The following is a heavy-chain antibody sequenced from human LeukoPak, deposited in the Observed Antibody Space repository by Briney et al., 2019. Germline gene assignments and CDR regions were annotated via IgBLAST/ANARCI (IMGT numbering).Heavy chain of an antibody. D-gene: IGHD3-3*01. Sequence: GGSLRLSCAASGFTFSSYGMHWVRQAPGKGLEWVAFIRYDGSNKYYADSVKGRFTISRDNSKNTLYLQMNSLRAEDTAVYYCAKDRFDDFWSGYRYYFDYWGQGTLVTVSS. J-gene: IGHJ4*02. CDR1: GFTFSSYG. CDR2: IRYDGSNK. V-gene: IGHV3-30*02. CDR3: AKDRFDDFWSGYRYYFDY.